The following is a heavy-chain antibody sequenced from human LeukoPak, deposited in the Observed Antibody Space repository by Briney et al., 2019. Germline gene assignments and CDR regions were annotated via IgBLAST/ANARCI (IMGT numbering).Heavy chain of an antibody. CDR2: IIPILGIA. Sequence: SVKVSFKASGGTFSSYAISWVRQAPGQGLEWMGRIIPILGIANYAQKFQGRVTITADKSTSTAYMELSSLRSEDTAVYYCARDLFFDSSGYDYWGQGTLVTVSS. CDR1: GGTFSSYA. D-gene: IGHD3-22*01. J-gene: IGHJ4*02. V-gene: IGHV1-69*04. CDR3: ARDLFFDSSGYDY.